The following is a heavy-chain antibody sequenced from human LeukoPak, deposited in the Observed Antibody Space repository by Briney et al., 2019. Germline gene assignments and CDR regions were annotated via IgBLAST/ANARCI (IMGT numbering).Heavy chain of an antibody. CDR3: ARDYTGSGWYGDYNYYYMDV. CDR1: GFTFSSYW. V-gene: IGHV3-7*01. CDR2: IKQDGSEK. D-gene: IGHD6-19*01. Sequence: PGGSLRLSCAASGFTFSSYWMSWVRQAPGKGLEWVANIKQDGSEKYYVDSVKGRFTISRDNAKNSLYLQMNSLRAEDTAVYYCARDYTGSGWYGDYNYYYMDVWGKGTTVAVSS. J-gene: IGHJ6*03.